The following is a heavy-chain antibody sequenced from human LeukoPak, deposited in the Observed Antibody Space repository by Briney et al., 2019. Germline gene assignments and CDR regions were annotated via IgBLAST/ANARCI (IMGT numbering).Heavy chain of an antibody. CDR1: GGSISSGGYS. Sequence: PSETLFLTCTVSGGSISSGGYSWSWIRQPPGKGLEWIGYIYHSGSTYYNPSLKSRVTISVDTSKNQFSLKLSSVTAADTAVYYCARQDPYYGSGSYPDYWGQGTLVTVSS. D-gene: IGHD3-10*01. J-gene: IGHJ4*02. V-gene: IGHV4-30-2*01. CDR2: IYHSGST. CDR3: ARQDPYYGSGSYPDY.